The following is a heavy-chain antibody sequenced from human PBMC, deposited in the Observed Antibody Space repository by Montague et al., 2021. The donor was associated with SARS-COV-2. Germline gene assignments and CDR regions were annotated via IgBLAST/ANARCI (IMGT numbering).Heavy chain of an antibody. J-gene: IGHJ4*02. D-gene: IGHD5-12*01. CDR2: INSDGSST. Sequence: SRRLSCAASGFTFSNYWMHWVRQAPGKGLVWVSRINSDGSSTTYADSVKGRFTISRDNAKNTVYLQMNSLRAEDSAVYYCASDSRYSGYEADYWGRGTLVTVSS. V-gene: IGHV3-74*01. CDR1: GFTFSNYW. CDR3: ASDSRYSGYEADY.